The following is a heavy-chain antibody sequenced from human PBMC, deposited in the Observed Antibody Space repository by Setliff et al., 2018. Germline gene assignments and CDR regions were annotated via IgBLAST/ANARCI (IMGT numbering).Heavy chain of an antibody. CDR1: GFTFSSYA. CDR3: ARFACNGGSCYLSASDH. D-gene: IGHD2-15*01. V-gene: IGHV3-23*05. J-gene: IGHJ4*02. Sequence: GGSLRLSCTASGFTFSSYAVSWVRQAPGKGLEWVSTIFGGDSSTYYADSVRGRFTISRDNANNSLYLQMNSLRAEDTAMYYCARFACNGGSCYLSASDHWGQGALVTVSS. CDR2: IFGGDSST.